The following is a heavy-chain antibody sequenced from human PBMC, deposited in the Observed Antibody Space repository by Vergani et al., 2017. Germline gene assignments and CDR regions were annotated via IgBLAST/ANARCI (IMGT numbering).Heavy chain of an antibody. CDR3: AKRVGPYSSSFLDY. Sequence: EVQLLESGGGLVQPGGSLRLSCAASGFTFSSYAMSWVRQAPGKGLEWVSAISGSGGSTYYADSVKGRFTISRDNSKHTLYLQMNSLRAEDTAVYYCAKRVGPYSSSFLDYWGQGTLVTVSS. J-gene: IGHJ4*02. CDR2: ISGSGGST. D-gene: IGHD6-13*01. V-gene: IGHV3-23*01. CDR1: GFTFSSYA.